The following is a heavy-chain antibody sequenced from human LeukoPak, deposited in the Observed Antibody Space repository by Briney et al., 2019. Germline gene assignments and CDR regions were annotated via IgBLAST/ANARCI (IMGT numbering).Heavy chain of an antibody. CDR2: IIPIFGTA. Sequence: GASVKVSCKASGGTFSSYAISWVRQAPGQGLEWMGGIIPIFGTANYAQKFQGRVTITADESTSTAYMELSSLRSEDTAVYYCARAHIVVEPAAPWNWFDPWGQGTLVTVSS. J-gene: IGHJ5*02. V-gene: IGHV1-69*13. CDR1: GGTFSSYA. D-gene: IGHD2-2*01. CDR3: ARAHIVVEPAAPWNWFDP.